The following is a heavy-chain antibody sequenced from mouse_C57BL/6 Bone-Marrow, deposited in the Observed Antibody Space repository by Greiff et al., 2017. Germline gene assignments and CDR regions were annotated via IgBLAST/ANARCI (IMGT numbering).Heavy chain of an antibody. CDR1: GYTFTSYD. CDR2: IYPRDGST. CDR3: ARPTTVVPYYFDY. V-gene: IGHV1-85*01. D-gene: IGHD1-1*01. Sequence: VKVVESGPELVKPGASVKLSCKASGYTFTSYDINWVKQRPGQGLEWIGWIYPRDGSTKYNEKFKGKATLTVDTSSSTAYMELHSLTSEDSAVYFCARPTTVVPYYFDYWGQGTTLTVSS. J-gene: IGHJ2*01.